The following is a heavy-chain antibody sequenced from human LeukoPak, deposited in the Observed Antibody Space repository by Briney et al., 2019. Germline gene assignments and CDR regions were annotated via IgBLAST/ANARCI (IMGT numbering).Heavy chain of an antibody. CDR3: ARDEADYGSGSYSHYYYYYGMDV. CDR1: GGTFISYA. D-gene: IGHD3-10*01. J-gene: IGHJ6*02. Sequence: GASVKVSCKASGGTFISYAISWVRQAPGQGLEWMGGIIPIFGTANYAQKFQGRVTITTDESTSTAYMELSSLRSEDTAVYYCARDEADYGSGSYSHYYYYYGMDVWGQGTTVTVSS. CDR2: IIPIFGTA. V-gene: IGHV1-69*05.